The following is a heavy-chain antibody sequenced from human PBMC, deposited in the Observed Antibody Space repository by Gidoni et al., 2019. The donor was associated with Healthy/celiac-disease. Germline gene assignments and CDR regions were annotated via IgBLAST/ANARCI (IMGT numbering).Heavy chain of an antibody. CDR3: ARDYYDSSGYYNY. V-gene: IGHV3-48*01. D-gene: IGHD3-22*01. CDR2: ISSSSSTI. J-gene: IGHJ4*02. CDR1: GFTFSSYS. Sequence: EVQLVESGGGLVQPGGSLRLSCAASGFTFSSYSMNWVRQAPGKGLEWVSYISSSSSTIYYADSVKGRFTISRDNAKNSLYLQMNSLRAEDTAVYYCARDYYDSSGYYNYWGQGTLVTVSS.